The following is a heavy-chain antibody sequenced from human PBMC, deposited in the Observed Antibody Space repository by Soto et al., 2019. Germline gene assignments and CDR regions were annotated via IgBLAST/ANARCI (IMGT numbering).Heavy chain of an antibody. CDR2: ISYDGSNK. CDR1: GFTFSSYG. CDR3: SLPSAYCSGGSCYQRHNAFDI. D-gene: IGHD2-15*01. J-gene: IGHJ3*02. Sequence: QVQLVESGGGVVQPGRSLRLSCAASGFTFSSYGMHWVRQAPGKGLEWVAVISYDGSNKYYADSVKGRFTISRDNSKNTLYLQMNSLRAEDTAVYYCSLPSAYCSGGSCYQRHNAFDIWGQGTMVTVSS. V-gene: IGHV3-30*03.